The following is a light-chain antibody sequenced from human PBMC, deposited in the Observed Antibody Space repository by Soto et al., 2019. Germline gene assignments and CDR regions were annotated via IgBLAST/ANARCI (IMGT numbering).Light chain of an antibody. V-gene: IGLV2-14*01. CDR1: SSDVGGYNY. Sequence: QSALTQPASVSGSPGQSITISCTGTSSDVGGYNYVSWYKQHPGKAPKLMIYEVSNRPSGVSNRFSGSKSGNTASLTISGLQAEDEADYYCSSYTSSSTLALYVFGTGTKLTVL. CDR3: SSYTSSSTLALYV. CDR2: EVS. J-gene: IGLJ1*01.